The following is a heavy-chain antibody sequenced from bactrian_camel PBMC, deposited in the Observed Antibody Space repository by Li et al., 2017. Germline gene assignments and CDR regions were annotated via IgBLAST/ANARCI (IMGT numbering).Heavy chain of an antibody. CDR1: GFTFSSAA. J-gene: IGHJ4*01. CDR2: ISGSGGGT. Sequence: VQLVESGGGLVQPGGSLRFSCAASGFTFSSAAMSWVRQAPGKGLEWVSTISGSGGGTYYADSVKGRFTISRDSAKNTLYLQLNSLKTEDTAMYYCAKAMDEAGCAWYCGGIADWGRGTQVTVS. CDR3: AKAMDEAGCAWYCGGIAD. D-gene: IGHD1*01. V-gene: IGHV3S31*01.